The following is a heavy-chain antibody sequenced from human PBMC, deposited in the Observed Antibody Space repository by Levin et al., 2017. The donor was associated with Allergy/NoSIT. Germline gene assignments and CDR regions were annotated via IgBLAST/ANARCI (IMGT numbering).Heavy chain of an antibody. J-gene: IGHJ4*02. V-gene: IGHV3-11*05. CDR1: GFIVSDSY. D-gene: IGHD3-10*01. CDR3: ARGRVPNDY. Sequence: GESLKISCAASGFIVSDSYMSWIRQAPGKGLEWVSYISRGNSYTIYLDSVKGRFTISRDNAKNSLYLQMNSLRAGDTAIYYCARGRVPNDYWGQGTLVTVSS. CDR2: ISRGNSYT.